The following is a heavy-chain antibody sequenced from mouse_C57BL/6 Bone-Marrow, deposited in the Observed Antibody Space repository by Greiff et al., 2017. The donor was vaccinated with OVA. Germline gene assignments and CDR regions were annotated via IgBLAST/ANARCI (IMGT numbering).Heavy chain of an antibody. V-gene: IGHV1-52*01. Sequence: QVQLQQPGAELVRPGSSVKLSCKASGYTFTSYWMHWVKQRPIQGLEWIGNIDPSDSETHYNQKFKDKATLTVDKSSSTAYMQLSSLTSEDSAVYYCASRPYYAMDYWGQGTSVTVSS. CDR2: IDPSDSET. CDR3: ASRPYYAMDY. J-gene: IGHJ4*01. CDR1: GYTFTSYW.